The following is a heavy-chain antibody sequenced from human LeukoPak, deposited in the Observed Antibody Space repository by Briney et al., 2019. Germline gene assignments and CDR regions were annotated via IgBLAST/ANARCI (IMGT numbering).Heavy chain of an antibody. CDR2: ISGSGDKT. CDR1: GFTFSSNG. J-gene: IGHJ4*02. D-gene: IGHD3-22*01. CDR3: AKTNGYYDL. V-gene: IGHV3-23*01. Sequence: GGSLRLSCAASGFTFSSNGMSGVRKAPGKGLEWVSSISGSGDKTYYADSVKGLFTISRDNSKSTMSLQMNSPRAEDTAVYHCAKTNGYYDLWGQGTLVIVSS.